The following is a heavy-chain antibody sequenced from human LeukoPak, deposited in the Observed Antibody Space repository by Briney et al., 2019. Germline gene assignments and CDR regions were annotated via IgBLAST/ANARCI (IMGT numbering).Heavy chain of an antibody. Sequence: TGGSLRLXCAASGFTFSSYSMNWVRQAPGKVLEWVSSISSSSSYIYYADSVKGRFTISRDNAKNSLYLQMNSLRAEDTAVYYCARDTYSSGWSAYWYFDLWGRGTLVTVSS. V-gene: IGHV3-21*01. J-gene: IGHJ2*01. CDR3: ARDTYSSGWSAYWYFDL. CDR1: GFTFSSYS. CDR2: ISSSSSYI. D-gene: IGHD6-19*01.